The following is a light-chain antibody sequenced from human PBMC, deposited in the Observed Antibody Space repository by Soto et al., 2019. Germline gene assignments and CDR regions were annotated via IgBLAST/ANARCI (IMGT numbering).Light chain of an antibody. CDR3: QQRSSWPLT. Sequence: EIVLTQSPATLSLSPGERATLSCRASQSVSSYLVWYQQKPGQAPRLLIFDAFNRAAGIPARFSGSGSGTDFTLAISSLVPEDFAVYYCQQRSSWPLTFGGGTKVEIK. CDR1: QSVSSY. J-gene: IGKJ4*01. CDR2: DAF. V-gene: IGKV3-11*01.